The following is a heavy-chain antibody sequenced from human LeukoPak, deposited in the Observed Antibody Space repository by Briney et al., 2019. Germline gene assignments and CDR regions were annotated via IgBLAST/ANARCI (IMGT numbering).Heavy chain of an antibody. J-gene: IGHJ4*02. D-gene: IGHD3-10*01. CDR2: IGTSSSPI. V-gene: IGHV3-48*02. Sequence: GGSLRLSCAASGFTFSSYAMSWVRQAPGKGLEWISYIGTSSSPIYYADSVKGRFTISRDNAKNSLYLQMNSLRDMDTAVYYCARTQFGADYWGQGILVTVSS. CDR1: GFTFSSYA. CDR3: ARTQFGADY.